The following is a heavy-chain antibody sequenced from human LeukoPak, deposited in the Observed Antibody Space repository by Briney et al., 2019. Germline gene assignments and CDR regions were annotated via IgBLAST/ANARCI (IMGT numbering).Heavy chain of an antibody. V-gene: IGHV3-53*01. J-gene: IGHJ4*02. CDR2: IYSSGST. CDR3: ASSGSYGANYFDY. CDR1: GFTVSSNY. Sequence: PGGSLRLSCAASGFTVSSNYMSWVRRAPGKGLEWVSVIYSSGSTYYADSVKGRFTISRDNSKNTLYLQMNSLRAEDTAVYYCASSGSYGANYFDYWGQGTLVTVSS. D-gene: IGHD1-26*01.